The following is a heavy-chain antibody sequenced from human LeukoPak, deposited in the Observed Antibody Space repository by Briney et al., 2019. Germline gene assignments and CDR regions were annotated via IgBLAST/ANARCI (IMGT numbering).Heavy chain of an antibody. CDR2: IYTSGST. J-gene: IGHJ5*02. CDR3: ARVGGSGSYSKGVWFDP. D-gene: IGHD3-10*01. CDR1: GGSISSYY. V-gene: IGHV4-4*07. Sequence: SETLSLTCTVSGGSISSYYWSWIQQPAGKGLEWIGRIYTSGSTNYNPSLKSRVTMSVDTSKNQFSLKLSSVTAADTAVYYCARVGGSGSYSKGVWFDPWGQGTLSPSPQ.